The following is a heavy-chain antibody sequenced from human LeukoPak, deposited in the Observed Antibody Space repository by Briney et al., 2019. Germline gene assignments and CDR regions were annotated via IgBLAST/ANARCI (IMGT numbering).Heavy chain of an antibody. CDR2: IYPGDSDT. J-gene: IGHJ3*02. D-gene: IGHD6-13*01. Sequence: GESLKISCKGSGYSFTSYWIGWVRQMPGKGLEWMGIIYPGDSDTRYSPSFQGQVTISADKSISTAYLQWSSLKASDTAMYYCARHRTSSNWGDAFVIWGQGTMVTVS. CDR1: GYSFTSYW. CDR3: ARHRTSSNWGDAFVI. V-gene: IGHV5-51*01.